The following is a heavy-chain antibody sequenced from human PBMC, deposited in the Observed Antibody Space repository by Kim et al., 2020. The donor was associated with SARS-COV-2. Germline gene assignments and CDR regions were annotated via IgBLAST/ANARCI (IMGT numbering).Heavy chain of an antibody. J-gene: IGHJ6*02. Sequence: PSVKVSCKASGGTFSSYAISWVLQAPGQGLEWMGGIIPIFGTANYAQKFQGRVTITADESTSTAYMELSSLRSEDTAVYYCASINPVRGVIMDYYGMDVWGQGTTVTVSS. V-gene: IGHV1-69*13. CDR2: IIPIFGTA. D-gene: IGHD3-10*01. CDR3: ASINPVRGVIMDYYGMDV. CDR1: GGTFSSYA.